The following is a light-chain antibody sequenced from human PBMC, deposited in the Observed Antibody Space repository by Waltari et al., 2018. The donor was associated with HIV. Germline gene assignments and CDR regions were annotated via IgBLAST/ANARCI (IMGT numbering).Light chain of an antibody. J-gene: IGLJ3*02. V-gene: IGLV1-44*01. CDR3: VVWDDGLNGPE. CDR1: NSNIGTNT. CDR2: SDD. Sequence: SVLTQPPSASGTPGQRVTISCSGSNSNIGTNTVSWYQHLPGTAPKLLIYSDDQRPSGVPDRFAGSKSGTSASLAISGLQSEDEADYYCVVWDDGLNGPEFGGGTKLTVL.